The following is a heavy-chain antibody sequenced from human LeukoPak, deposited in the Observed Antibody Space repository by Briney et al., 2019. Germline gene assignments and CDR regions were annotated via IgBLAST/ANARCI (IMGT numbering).Heavy chain of an antibody. CDR3: ARHSSSSIKFNY. J-gene: IGHJ4*02. D-gene: IGHD6-6*01. Sequence: KPSETLSLTCTVSGGCISNYYWSWIRQPPGKGLEWIGYIYYSGSTNYNPSLKSRVTISVDTSRNQFSLKLNSVTAADTAVYYCARHSSSSIKFNYWGQGTLVTVSS. V-gene: IGHV4-59*01. CDR2: IYYSGST. CDR1: GGCISNYY.